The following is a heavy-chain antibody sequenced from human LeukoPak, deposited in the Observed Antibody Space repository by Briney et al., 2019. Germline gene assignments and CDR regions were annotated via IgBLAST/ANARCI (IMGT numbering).Heavy chain of an antibody. J-gene: IGHJ5*02. CDR2: INDDGKSI. Sequence: GGSLRLSCLGAGFTFSSYGMHWIRQAPGKGLEYVSAINDDGKSIYYADSVKGRFTISRDNYKNTLYLQMSSLRPEDTAVYYCVKDPWGVDHWGQGTLVTVSP. CDR1: GFTFSSYG. CDR3: VKDPWGVDH. D-gene: IGHD7-27*01. V-gene: IGHV3-64D*06.